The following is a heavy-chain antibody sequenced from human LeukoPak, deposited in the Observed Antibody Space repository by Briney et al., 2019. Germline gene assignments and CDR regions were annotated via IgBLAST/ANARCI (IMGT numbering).Heavy chain of an antibody. V-gene: IGHV3-23*01. D-gene: IGHD3-22*01. Sequence: GXXLRLSCAASGFTFSSYAMSWVRQAPGKGLEWVSAISGSGGSTYYADSVKGGFTISRGNSKNTLYLQMNSLRAEDTAVYYCAKDRMIVVVVTTFDYWGQGTLVTVSS. CDR2: ISGSGGST. CDR1: GFTFSSYA. J-gene: IGHJ4*02. CDR3: AKDRMIVVVVTTFDY.